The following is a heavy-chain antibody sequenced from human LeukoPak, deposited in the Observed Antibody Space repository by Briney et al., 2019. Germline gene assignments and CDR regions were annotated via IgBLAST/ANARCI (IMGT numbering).Heavy chain of an antibody. V-gene: IGHV4-59*08. CDR3: ARHSRDGYNYGDY. D-gene: IGHD5-24*01. Sequence: PSETLSLTCIVSGGSISSYYWSWIRQPPGKGLEWIGYIYYSGSTNYNPSLKSRVTISVDTSKNQFSLRLSSVTAADTAVYYCARHSRDGYNYGDYWGQGTLVTVSS. J-gene: IGHJ4*02. CDR1: GGSISSYY. CDR2: IYYSGST.